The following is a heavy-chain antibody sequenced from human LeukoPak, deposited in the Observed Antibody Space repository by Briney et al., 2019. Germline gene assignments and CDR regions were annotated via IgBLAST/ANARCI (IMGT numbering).Heavy chain of an antibody. V-gene: IGHV1-69*13. J-gene: IGHJ6*02. D-gene: IGHD6-13*01. CDR2: IIPIFGTA. CDR1: GGTFSSYA. Sequence: ASVKVSCKASGGTFSSYAISWVRQAPGQGLEWMGGIIPIFGTANYAQKFQGRVTITADESTSTAYMELSSLRSVDTAVYYCARVEYEAAAGTSSYYYYGLDVWGQGTTVTVSS. CDR3: ARVEYEAAAGTSSYYYYGLDV.